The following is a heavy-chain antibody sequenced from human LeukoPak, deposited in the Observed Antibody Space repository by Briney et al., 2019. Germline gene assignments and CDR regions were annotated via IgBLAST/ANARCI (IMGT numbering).Heavy chain of an antibody. D-gene: IGHD2-8*01. V-gene: IGHV3-66*01. CDR2: IYSGDST. J-gene: IGHJ6*03. CDR3: AKDRCSNGIGCYYYYMDV. CDR1: GFTVSSNY. Sequence: GGSLRLSCAASGFTVSSNYMSWVRQAPGKGLEWVSIIYSGDSTYYADSVKDRFTISRDNSKNILYLQMNSLRAEDTAVYYCAKDRCSNGIGCYYYYMDVWGKGTTVTISS.